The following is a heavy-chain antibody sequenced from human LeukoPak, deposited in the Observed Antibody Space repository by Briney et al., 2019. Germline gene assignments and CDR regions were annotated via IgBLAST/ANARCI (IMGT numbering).Heavy chain of an antibody. CDR3: ASVRDILTGPDAFDI. CDR2: MNPNSGNT. D-gene: IGHD3-9*01. CDR1: GYSFTSYG. V-gene: IGHV1-8*02. J-gene: IGHJ3*02. Sequence: GASVKVSCKASGYSFTSYGISWVRQAPGQGLEWMGWMNPNSGNTGYAQKFQGRVTMTRNTSISTAYMELSSLRSEDTAVYYCASVRDILTGPDAFDIWGQGTMVTVSS.